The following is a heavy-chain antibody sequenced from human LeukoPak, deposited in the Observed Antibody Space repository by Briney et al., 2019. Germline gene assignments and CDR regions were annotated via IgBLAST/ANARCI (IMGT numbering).Heavy chain of an antibody. V-gene: IGHV1-18*04. CDR1: EFTFSDYY. CDR3: AREKIDFYAFDI. J-gene: IGHJ3*02. D-gene: IGHD3/OR15-3a*01. CDR2: ISAYNGNT. Sequence: GGSLRLSCAASEFTFSDYYMSWVRQAPGRGLEWMGWISAYNGNTNYAQKLQGRVTMTTDTSTSTAYMELRSLRSDDTAVYYCAREKIDFYAFDIWGQGTMVTVSS.